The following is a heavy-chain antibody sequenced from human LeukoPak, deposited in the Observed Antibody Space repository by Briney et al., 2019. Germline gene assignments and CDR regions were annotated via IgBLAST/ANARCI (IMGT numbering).Heavy chain of an antibody. CDR3: ARGLIAAAGTVYFDY. J-gene: IGHJ4*02. V-gene: IGHV3-33*01. CDR1: GFTFSSYG. CDR2: IWYDGSNK. Sequence: GRSLRLSCAASGFTFSSYGMHWVRQAPGKGLEWVAVIWYDGSNKYYADSVKGRFTISRDNSKNTLYLQMNSLRAEDTAVYHCARGLIAAAGTVYFDYWGQGTLVTVSS. D-gene: IGHD6-13*01.